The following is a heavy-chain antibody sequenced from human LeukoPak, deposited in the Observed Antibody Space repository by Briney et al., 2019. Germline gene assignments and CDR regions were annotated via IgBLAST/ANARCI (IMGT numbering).Heavy chain of an antibody. V-gene: IGHV4-31*03. D-gene: IGHD3-22*01. CDR1: GGSISSGGYY. Sequence: PSETLSLTCTVSGGSISSGGYYWSWIRQHPGKGLEWNGYIYYSGSTYYNPSLKSRVTISVDTSKNQFSLKLSSVTAADTAVYYCARDRHDSSGYSGYYYGMDVWGQGTTVTVSS. J-gene: IGHJ6*02. CDR2: IYYSGST. CDR3: ARDRHDSSGYSGYYYGMDV.